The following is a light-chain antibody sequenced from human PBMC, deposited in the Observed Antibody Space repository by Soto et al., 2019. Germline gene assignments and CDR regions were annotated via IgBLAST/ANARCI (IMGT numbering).Light chain of an antibody. CDR1: SGDVGAYNY. CDR3: CSYSGGNSGV. J-gene: IGLJ2*01. V-gene: IGLV2-8*01. CDR2: QVS. Sequence: QSALTQPPSASGSPGPSVTISCTGTSGDVGAYNYVSWYQQHPGKAPILMIDQVSKRPSGVPDRCSGSKSGTPASLTVSWLLAEDEADYYCCSYSGGNSGVFGGWTKLTVL.